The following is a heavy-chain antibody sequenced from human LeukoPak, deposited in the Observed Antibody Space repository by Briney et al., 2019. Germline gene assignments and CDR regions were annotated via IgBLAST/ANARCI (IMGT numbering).Heavy chain of an antibody. CDR1: GGSFSSYY. Sequence: SETLSLTCTVSGGSFSSYYCSWIRQPAGKGLELIGRIYTSGSTNYNPSLKSRVTMSVDTSKNQFSLKLSSVTAADTAVYYCARDQTPSTIPFDPWGQGTLVTVSS. CDR2: IYTSGST. D-gene: IGHD3-3*01. J-gene: IGHJ5*02. V-gene: IGHV4-4*07. CDR3: ARDQTPSTIPFDP.